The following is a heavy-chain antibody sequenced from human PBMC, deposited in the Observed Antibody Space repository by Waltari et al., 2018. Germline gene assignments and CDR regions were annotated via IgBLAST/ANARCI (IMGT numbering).Heavy chain of an antibody. D-gene: IGHD6-13*01. CDR2: SYHSGST. CDR1: GYSISSGYY. CDR3: ARGGIAAAVGY. V-gene: IGHV4-38-2*01. Sequence: QVQLQESGPGLVKLSETLSLTCAVSGYSISSGYYWGWIRQPPGKGLEWIGSSYHSGSTYSNPSLKSRVTISVDTSKNQFSLKLSSVTAADTAVYYCARGGIAAAVGYWGQGTLVTVSS. J-gene: IGHJ4*02.